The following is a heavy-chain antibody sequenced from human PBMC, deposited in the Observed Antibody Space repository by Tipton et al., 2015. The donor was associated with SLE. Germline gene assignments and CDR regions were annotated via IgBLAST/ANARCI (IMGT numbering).Heavy chain of an antibody. CDR2: INHSGST. V-gene: IGHV4-34*01. CDR3: ARVGGYGDYYFVY. J-gene: IGHJ4*02. Sequence: TLSLTCAVYGGSFSGYYWSWIRQPPGKGLEWIGEINHSGSTNYNPSLKSRVTISVDTSKNQFSLKLCSVTAADTAGYYCARVGGYGDYYFVYWGQGTLVTVSS. D-gene: IGHD4-17*01. CDR1: GGSFSGYY.